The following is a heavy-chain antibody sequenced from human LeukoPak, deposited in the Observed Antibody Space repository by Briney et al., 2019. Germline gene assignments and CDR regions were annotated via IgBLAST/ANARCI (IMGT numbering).Heavy chain of an antibody. CDR1: GGSISSYY. CDR2: IYYSGST. CDR3: ARRYFDLVSNWFDP. Sequence: SETLSLTCTVSGGSISSYYWSWIRQPPGKGLEWIGYIYYSGSTNYNPSLKSRVTISVDTSKNQFSLKLSSVTAADTAVYYCARRYFDLVSNWFDPWGQGTLVTVSS. J-gene: IGHJ5*02. V-gene: IGHV4-59*12. D-gene: IGHD3-9*01.